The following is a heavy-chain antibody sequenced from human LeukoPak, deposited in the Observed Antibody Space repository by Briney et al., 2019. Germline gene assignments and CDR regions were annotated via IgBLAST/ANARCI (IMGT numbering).Heavy chain of an antibody. J-gene: IGHJ4*02. CDR2: IYYSGST. V-gene: IGHV4-59*05. CDR3: ARLWSGYRPPDY. D-gene: IGHD3-3*01. CDR1: GGSITGHY. Sequence: SETLSLTCTVSGGSITGHYWSWIRQPAGKGLEWLGRIYYSGSTYYNPSLKSRVTISVDTSKSQISLKLRSVTAADTAMYYCARLWSGYRPPDYWGQGTLVTVSS.